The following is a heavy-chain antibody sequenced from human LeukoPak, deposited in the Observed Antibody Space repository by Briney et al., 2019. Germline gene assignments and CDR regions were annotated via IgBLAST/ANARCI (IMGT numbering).Heavy chain of an antibody. V-gene: IGHV4-61*08. Sequence: SETLSLTCTVSGGSISSGDYYWSWIRQPPGKGLEWIGYIYYSGSTNYNPSLKSRVTISVDTSKNQFSLKLSSVTAADTAVYYCVRDREYSYGYYLDYWGQGTLVTVSS. CDR2: IYYSGST. CDR1: GGSISSGDYY. D-gene: IGHD5-18*01. CDR3: VRDREYSYGYYLDY. J-gene: IGHJ4*02.